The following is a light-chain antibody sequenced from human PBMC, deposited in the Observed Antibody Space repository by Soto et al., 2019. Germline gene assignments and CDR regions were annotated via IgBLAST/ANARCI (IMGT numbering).Light chain of an antibody. Sequence: QSALTQPASVSGSPGQSITISCTGTSSDVGGYNYVSWYQQHPGKAPKLMIYDVTKRPSGVPDRFSGSKSGNTASLTVAGLQTDDEADYFCTSYAGSNNLVFGGGTKVTVL. V-gene: IGLV2-8*01. CDR2: DVT. J-gene: IGLJ2*01. CDR3: TSYAGSNNLV. CDR1: SSDVGGYNY.